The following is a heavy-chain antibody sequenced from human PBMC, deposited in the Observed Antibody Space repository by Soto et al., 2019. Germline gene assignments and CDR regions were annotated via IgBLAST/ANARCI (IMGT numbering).Heavy chain of an antibody. V-gene: IGHV3-23*01. CDR3: AKDPSTGHADL. J-gene: IGHJ5*02. D-gene: IGHD3-9*01. CDR1: TGYA. CDR2: ISPTGNT. Sequence: LRLSCTALTGYAMSWVRRGPGKGLEWISTISPTGNTHYADSVEGRFTISRDDSKNTFYLQMNNLRADDTGVYYCAKDPSTGHADLWGQGTLVTVSS.